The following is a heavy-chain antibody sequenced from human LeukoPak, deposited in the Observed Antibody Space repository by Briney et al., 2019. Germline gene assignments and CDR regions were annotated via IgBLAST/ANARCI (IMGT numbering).Heavy chain of an antibody. CDR1: GFTFSSYA. CDR3: AKGYCSSTSCYRLDC. J-gene: IGHJ4*02. Sequence: GGSLRLSCAASGFTFSSYAMHWVRQAPGKGLEWVAVISYDGSNKYYADSVKGRFTISRDNSKNTLYLQTNSLRAEDTAVYYCAKGYCSSTSCYRLDCWGQGTLVTVSS. D-gene: IGHD2-2*02. CDR2: ISYDGSNK. V-gene: IGHV3-30-3*01.